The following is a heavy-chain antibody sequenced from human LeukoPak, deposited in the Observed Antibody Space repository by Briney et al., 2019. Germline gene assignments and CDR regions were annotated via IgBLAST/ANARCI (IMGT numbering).Heavy chain of an antibody. CDR3: AKDRSGARGYFDY. Sequence: GGSLRLSCAASGFTFSSYAMSWVRQAPGKGLEWVSAISGSGNSTYYADSVKGRFTISRDNSKNTLYLQMNSLRAEDTAVYYCAKDRSGARGYFDYWGQGTLVTVSS. CDR2: ISGSGNST. J-gene: IGHJ4*02. V-gene: IGHV3-23*01. CDR1: GFTFSSYA. D-gene: IGHD1-26*01.